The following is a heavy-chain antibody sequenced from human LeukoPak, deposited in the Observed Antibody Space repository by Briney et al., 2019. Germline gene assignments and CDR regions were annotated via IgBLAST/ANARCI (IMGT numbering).Heavy chain of an antibody. CDR3: ARSSVSSSWDLDY. CDR1: GYSFPSYW. CDR2: IYPGDSDT. V-gene: IGHV5-51*01. D-gene: IGHD6-13*01. J-gene: IGHJ4*02. Sequence: PGESLKISCKGSGYSFPSYWIGWVRQMPGKGLEWTGIIYPGDSDTKYSPSFQGQVTISADKSISTAYLQWSSLKASDTAIYYCARSSVSSSWDLDYWGQGTLVTVSS.